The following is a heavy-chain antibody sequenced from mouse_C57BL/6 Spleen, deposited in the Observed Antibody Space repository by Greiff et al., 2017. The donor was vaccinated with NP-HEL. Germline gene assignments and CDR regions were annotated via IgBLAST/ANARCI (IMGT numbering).Heavy chain of an antibody. V-gene: IGHV5-4*03. CDR3: ARSTMVTRYYFDY. CDR2: ISDGGSYT. J-gene: IGHJ2*01. D-gene: IGHD2-2*01. Sequence: EVNVVESGGGLVKPGGSLKLSCAASGFTFSSYAMSWVRQTPEKRLEWVATISDGGSYTYYPDNVKGRFTISRDNAKNNLYLQMSHLKSEDTAMYYCARSTMVTRYYFDYWGQGTTLTVSS. CDR1: GFTFSSYA.